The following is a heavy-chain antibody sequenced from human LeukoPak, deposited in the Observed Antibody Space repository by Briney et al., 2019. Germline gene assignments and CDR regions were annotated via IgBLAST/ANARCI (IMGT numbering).Heavy chain of an antibody. Sequence: GASVKVSCKASGYTFTSYDINWVRQATGQGLEWMRWMNPNSGNTGYAQKFQGRVTMTRNTSISTAYMELSSLRSEDTAVYYCARGPPTYYDILTGYFGPYYYYGMDVWGQGTTVTVSS. D-gene: IGHD3-9*01. CDR3: ARGPPTYYDILTGYFGPYYYYGMDV. CDR2: MNPNSGNT. CDR1: GYTFTSYD. V-gene: IGHV1-8*01. J-gene: IGHJ6*02.